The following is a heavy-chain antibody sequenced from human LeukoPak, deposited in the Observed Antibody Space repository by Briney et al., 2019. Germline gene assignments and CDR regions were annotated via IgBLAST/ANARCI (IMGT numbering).Heavy chain of an antibody. J-gene: IGHJ4*02. Sequence: PSETLSLTYTVSGGSISSGDYYWSWIRQPPGKGLEWIGEINHSGSINYNPSLKSRVTISVDTSKNQFSLKLTSVTAADRAVYYCARRPRNSGSDDGPSGLDYWGQGTLVTVSS. V-gene: IGHV4-39*07. CDR3: ARRPRNSGSDDGPSGLDY. D-gene: IGHD1-26*01. CDR2: INHSGSI. CDR1: GGSISSGDYY.